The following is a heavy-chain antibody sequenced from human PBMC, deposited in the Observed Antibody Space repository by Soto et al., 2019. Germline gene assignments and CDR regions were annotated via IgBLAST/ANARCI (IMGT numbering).Heavy chain of an antibody. D-gene: IGHD7-27*01. CDR1: GFTFDDYT. V-gene: IGHV3-43*01. CDR3: AKGLGTHYYYGMDV. J-gene: IGHJ6*02. CDR2: ISWDGGST. Sequence: PGGSLRLSCAASGFTFDDYTMHWVRQAPGKGLEWVSLISWDGGSTYYADSVKGRFTISRDNSKNSLYLQMNSLRTEDTALYYCAKGLGTHYYYGMDVWGQGTTVTVS.